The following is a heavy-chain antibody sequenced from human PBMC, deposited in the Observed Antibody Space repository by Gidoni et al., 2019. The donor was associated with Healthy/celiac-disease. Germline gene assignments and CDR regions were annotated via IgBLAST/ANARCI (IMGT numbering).Heavy chain of an antibody. D-gene: IGHD3-3*01. J-gene: IGHJ6*02. CDR2: IVVGSGNT. V-gene: IGHV1-58*02. Sequence: QMQLVQSGPEVKKPGTSVKVSCKASGFTFTRSAMQWVRQARGQRLEWIGWIVVGSGNTNYAQKFQERVTITRDMSTSTAYMELSSLRSEDTAVYYCAAPENFWSGYYRDYYYYGMDVWGQGTTVTVSS. CDR1: GFTFTRSA. CDR3: AAPENFWSGYYRDYYYYGMDV.